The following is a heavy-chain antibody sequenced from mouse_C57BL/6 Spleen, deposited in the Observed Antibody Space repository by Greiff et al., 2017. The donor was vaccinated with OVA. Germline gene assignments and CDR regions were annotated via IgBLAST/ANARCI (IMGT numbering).Heavy chain of an antibody. J-gene: IGHJ1*03. D-gene: IGHD1-1*01. CDR2: IRLKSDNYAT. CDR3: TDYYGSSPGWYFDV. CDR1: GFTFSNYW. V-gene: IGHV6-3*01. Sequence: EVQLQESGGGLVQPGGSMKLSCVASGFTFSNYWMNWVRQSPEKGLEWVAQIRLKSDNYATHYAESVKGRFTISRDDSKSSVYLQMNNLRAEDTGIYYCTDYYGSSPGWYFDVWGTGTTVTVSS.